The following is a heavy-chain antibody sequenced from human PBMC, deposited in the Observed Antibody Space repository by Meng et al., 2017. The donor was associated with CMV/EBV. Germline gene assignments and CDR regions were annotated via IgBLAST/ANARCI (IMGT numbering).Heavy chain of an antibody. J-gene: IGHJ5*02. Sequence: VELGGSGGGLVKPGGSLSLSCAASGFTFSSYSMNWVRQAPGKGLEWVSSISSSSSYIYYADSEKGRFTISRDNAKNSLYLQMNSLRAEDTAVYYCARESTGDWFDPWGQGTLVTVSS. D-gene: IGHD7-27*01. CDR1: GFTFSSYS. V-gene: IGHV3-21*01. CDR3: ARESTGDWFDP. CDR2: ISSSSSYI.